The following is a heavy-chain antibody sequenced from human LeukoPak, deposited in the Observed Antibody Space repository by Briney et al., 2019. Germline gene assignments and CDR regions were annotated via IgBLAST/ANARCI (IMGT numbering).Heavy chain of an antibody. J-gene: IGHJ6*02. D-gene: IGHD5-12*01. CDR3: ARGIRGGGMNASGYYRYHYNGLDV. V-gene: IGHV4-59*12. Sequence: SETLSLTCTVSGGSLSSYYWSWIRQPPGKGLEWIGYIYYSGSAKYNPSLMSRLAISVDTSKNQFSLRLSSVTAADTAVYFCARGIRGGGMNASGYYRYHYNGLDVWGQGTTVTVSS. CDR2: IYYSGSA. CDR1: GGSLSSYY.